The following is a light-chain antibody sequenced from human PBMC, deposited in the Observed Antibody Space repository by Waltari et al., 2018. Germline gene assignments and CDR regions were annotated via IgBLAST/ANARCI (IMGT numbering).Light chain of an antibody. J-gene: IGKJ1*01. V-gene: IGKV4-1*01. CDR3: QQYSSAPA. Sequence: DIVMTQSPDSLAVSLGERATINCTSSQSVLYSSNNKNYLAWYQQKAGQPPKLLIYWASTRESGVPDRFSGSGSGTDFTLTISSLQAEDVAVYYCQQYSSAPAFGQGTKVEIK. CDR2: WAS. CDR1: QSVLYSSNNKNY.